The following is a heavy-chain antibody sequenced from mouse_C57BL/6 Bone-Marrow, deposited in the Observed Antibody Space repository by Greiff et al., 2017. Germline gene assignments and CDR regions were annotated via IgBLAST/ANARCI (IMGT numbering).Heavy chain of an antibody. Sequence: QVQLQQPGAELVKPGASVKMSCKASGYTFTSYWITWVKQRPGQGLEWIGDIYPGSGSTNYNEKFKSKATLTVDTSSSTAYMQLSSLTSEDSAVYYCARPPYGSSFFDYWGQGTTLTVSS. CDR2: IYPGSGST. CDR3: ARPPYGSSFFDY. CDR1: GYTFTSYW. V-gene: IGHV1-55*01. J-gene: IGHJ2*01. D-gene: IGHD1-1*01.